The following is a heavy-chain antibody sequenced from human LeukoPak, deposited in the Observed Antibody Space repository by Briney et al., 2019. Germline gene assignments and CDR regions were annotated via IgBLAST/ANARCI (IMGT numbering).Heavy chain of an antibody. CDR2: INPNSGGT. CDR1: GYTFTSYD. J-gene: IGHJ4*02. V-gene: IGHV1-2*02. Sequence: ASVKVSCKASGYTFTSYDINWVRQAPGQGLEWMGWINPNSGGTNYAQKFQGRVTMTRDTSISTAYMELSRLRSDDTAVYYCARGRYSSSWYSQDAFDYWGQGTLVTVSS. D-gene: IGHD6-13*01. CDR3: ARGRYSSSWYSQDAFDY.